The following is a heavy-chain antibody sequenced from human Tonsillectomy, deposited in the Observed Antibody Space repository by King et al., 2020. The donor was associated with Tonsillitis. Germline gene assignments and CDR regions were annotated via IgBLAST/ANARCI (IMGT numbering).Heavy chain of an antibody. D-gene: IGHD3-10*01. CDR2: INDSGNT. CDR1: GGSFSGYC. J-gene: IGHJ5*02. Sequence: VQLQQWGAGLLKPSETLSLTCAVYGGSFSGYCWSWIRQPPGKGLEWIGEINDSGNTNYNPSLKSRITISIYTSKNQFSLNLSSVTAADTAVYYCARGRRFGSGSSPRNWRLDPWGQGTLVTVSS. CDR3: ARGRRFGSGSSPRNWRLDP. V-gene: IGHV4-34*01.